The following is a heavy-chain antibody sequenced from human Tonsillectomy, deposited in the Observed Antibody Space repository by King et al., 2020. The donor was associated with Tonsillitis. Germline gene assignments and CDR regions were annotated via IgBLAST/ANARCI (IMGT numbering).Heavy chain of an antibody. V-gene: IGHV5-51*01. Sequence: DVQLVESGAEVKKPGESLKISCKGSGYSFSDYWIAWVRQMPGKGLEWMGIIYPGDSDTRYSPSFQGQVTFSADKSISTAYLQWSSLKASDTAMYYCARHIDNSGWYSHYYYYYMDVWGKGTTVTVSS. D-gene: IGHD6-19*01. CDR1: GYSFSDYW. CDR3: ARHIDNSGWYSHYYYYYMDV. J-gene: IGHJ6*03. CDR2: IYPGDSDT.